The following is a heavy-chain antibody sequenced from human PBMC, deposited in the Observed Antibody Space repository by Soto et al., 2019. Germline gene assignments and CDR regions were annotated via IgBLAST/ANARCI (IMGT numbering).Heavy chain of an antibody. Sequence: PGGSLRLSCAASGFTFSGSAMHWLRQASGKGLEWVGRIRSKANSYATAYAASVKGRFTISRDDSKNTAYLQMNSLKTEDTAVYYCTRLPKVAGTGYYYYYGMDVWGQGTTVTVSS. CDR1: GFTFSGSA. J-gene: IGHJ6*02. CDR3: TRLPKVAGTGYYYYYGMDV. V-gene: IGHV3-73*01. D-gene: IGHD1-1*01. CDR2: IRSKANSYAT.